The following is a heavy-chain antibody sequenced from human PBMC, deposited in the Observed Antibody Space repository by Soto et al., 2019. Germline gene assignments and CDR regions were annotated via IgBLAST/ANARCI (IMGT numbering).Heavy chain of an antibody. V-gene: IGHV1-18*01. D-gene: IGHD3-9*01. J-gene: IGHJ4*02. Sequence: QVQLVQSGAEVKKPGASVKVSCKASGYTFTSYGIIWVRQAPGQGLEWMGWISAYNGNTNYAQKLQGRVTMTTDTSTSTAYMELRSLRSDDTAVYYCARDLPYYDILTGYYSTSLGGHFDYWGQGTLVTVSS. CDR1: GYTFTSYG. CDR2: ISAYNGNT. CDR3: ARDLPYYDILTGYYSTSLGGHFDY.